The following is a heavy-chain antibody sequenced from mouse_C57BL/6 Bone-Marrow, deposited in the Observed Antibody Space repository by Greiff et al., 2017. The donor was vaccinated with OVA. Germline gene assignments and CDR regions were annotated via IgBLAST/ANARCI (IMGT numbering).Heavy chain of an antibody. D-gene: IGHD1-1*01. CDR3: ARGNYGSSFYAMDY. CDR1: GFNIKNTY. Sequence: VQLQQSVAELVRPGASVKLSCTASGFNIKNTYMHWVKQRPEQGLEWIGRIDPANDNTKYASKFQGKATMTADTSSNTAYLQLSSHAPGDNVVYCYARGNYGSSFYAMDYWGQGTTLTVSS. V-gene: IGHV14-3*01. CDR2: IDPANDNT. J-gene: IGHJ4*01.